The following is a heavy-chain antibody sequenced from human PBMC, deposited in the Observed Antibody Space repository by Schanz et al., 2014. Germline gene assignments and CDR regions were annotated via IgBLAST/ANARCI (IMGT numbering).Heavy chain of an antibody. CDR1: GFTFSASA. V-gene: IGHV3-33*06. J-gene: IGHJ1*01. CDR2: IWYDGSNK. CDR3: AKESEIVVVVGTSMSGDFHH. Sequence: VQLVESGGGLVQPGGSLKLSCAASGFTFSASAMHWVRQAPGKGLEWVAVIWYDGSNKYYADSVKGRFTISRDNSKNTLYLQMNNLRAEDTAVYFCAKESEIVVVVGTSMSGDFHHWGQGTLVTVSS. D-gene: IGHD2-15*01.